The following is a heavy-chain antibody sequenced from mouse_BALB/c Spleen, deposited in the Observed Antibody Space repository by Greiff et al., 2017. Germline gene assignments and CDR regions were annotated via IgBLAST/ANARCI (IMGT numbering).Heavy chain of an antibody. CDR3: ARPNYWDAMDY. V-gene: IGHV5-12-1*01. D-gene: IGHD2-1*01. J-gene: IGHJ4*01. CDR2: ISSGGGST. CDR1: GFAFSSYD. Sequence: DVKLVESGGGLVKPGGSLKLSCAASGFAFSSYDMSWVRQTPEKRLEWVAYISSGGGSTYYPDTVKGRFTISRDNAKNTLYLQMSSLKSEDTAMYYCARPNYWDAMDYWGQGTSVTVSS.